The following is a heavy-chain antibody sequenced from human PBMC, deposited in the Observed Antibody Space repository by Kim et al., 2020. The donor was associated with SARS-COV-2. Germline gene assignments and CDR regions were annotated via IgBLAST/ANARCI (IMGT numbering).Heavy chain of an antibody. V-gene: IGHV4-59*01. D-gene: IGHD3-10*01. J-gene: IGHJ6*02. Sequence: PPLQSRFTISVDTSKNQFSLKLSSVTAADTAVYYCARDRDYGSGISSLDVWGQGTTVTVSS. CDR3: ARDRDYGSGISSLDV.